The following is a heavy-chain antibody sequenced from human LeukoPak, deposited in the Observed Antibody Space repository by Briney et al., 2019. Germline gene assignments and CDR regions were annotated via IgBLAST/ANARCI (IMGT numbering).Heavy chain of an antibody. CDR1: GFTFTSYA. Sequence: GGSLRLSCVASGFTFTSYAMSWVRQAPGKGLEWVSAITGSDGSSYYADSVKGRFTISRDNSKNTLYLQVNSLRAEDTAVYYCAKWGDYDILTGYYVPDYWGQGTLVTVSS. CDR3: AKWGDYDILTGYYVPDY. CDR2: ITGSDGSS. V-gene: IGHV3-23*01. D-gene: IGHD3-9*01. J-gene: IGHJ4*02.